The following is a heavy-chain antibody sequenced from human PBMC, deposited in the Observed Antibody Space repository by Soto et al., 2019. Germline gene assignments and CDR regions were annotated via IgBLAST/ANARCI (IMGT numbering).Heavy chain of an antibody. V-gene: IGHV4-34*01. CDR3: ARGLNYYDFWRDFPRTPTSYYFDY. CDR2: INHSGST. CDR1: GGSFSGYY. Sequence: PSLTLSLTCAVEGGSFSGYYWSWIRQPPGKGLEWIGEINHSGSTNSNPSLKSRVTISVDTSKIQFSLKLSSVTAADTAVYYCARGLNYYDFWRDFPRTPTSYYFDYWGQGTLVTVSS. D-gene: IGHD3-3*01. J-gene: IGHJ4*02.